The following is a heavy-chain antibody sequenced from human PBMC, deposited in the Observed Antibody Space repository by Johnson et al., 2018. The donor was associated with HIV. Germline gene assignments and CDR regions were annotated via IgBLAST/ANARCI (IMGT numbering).Heavy chain of an antibody. V-gene: IGHV3-74*02. J-gene: IGHJ3*02. CDR3: ARGALGSFDI. CDR1: GFTVSSNY. D-gene: IGHD3-10*01. CDR2: IKTDGSNT. Sequence: VQLVESGGGLVQPGGSLRLSCAASGFTVSSNYMNWVRQAPGKGLEWVSNIKTDGSNTNYADSVKGRFTISRDNAKNTVYLQMDSLRDEDMAVYYCARGALGSFDIWGQGTMVTVSA.